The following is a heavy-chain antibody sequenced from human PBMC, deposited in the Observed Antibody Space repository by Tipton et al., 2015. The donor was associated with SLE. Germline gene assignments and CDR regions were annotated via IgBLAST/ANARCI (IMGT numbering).Heavy chain of an antibody. V-gene: IGHV3-30*04. CDR1: GFTFSSYA. CDR2: ISYDGNIK. D-gene: IGHD3-3*01. CDR3: AANLEWLPPEY. Sequence: SLRLSCAASGFTFSSYAMHWVRQAPGKGLEWLAIISYDGNIKYYADSVKGRFTISRDNSKNTLYLQMNSLRVEDTAVYYCAANLEWLPPEYWGQGTLVTVSS. J-gene: IGHJ4*02.